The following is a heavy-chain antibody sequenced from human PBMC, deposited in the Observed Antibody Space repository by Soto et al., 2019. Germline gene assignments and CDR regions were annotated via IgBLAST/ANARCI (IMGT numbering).Heavy chain of an antibody. CDR1: GFTFSSYG. D-gene: IGHD1-26*01. CDR2: ISYDGSNK. V-gene: IGHV3-30*18. Sequence: GGSLRLSXAASGFTFSSYGMHWVRQAPGKGLEWVAVISYDGSNKYYADSVKGRFTISRDNSKNTLYLQMNSLRAEDTAVYYCAKDLGATTGNYYYYGMDVWGQGTTVTVSS. J-gene: IGHJ6*02. CDR3: AKDLGATTGNYYYYGMDV.